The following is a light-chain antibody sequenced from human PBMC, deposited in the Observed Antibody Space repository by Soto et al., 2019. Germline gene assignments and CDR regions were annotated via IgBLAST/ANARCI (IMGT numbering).Light chain of an antibody. CDR3: QQYSSLPHT. V-gene: IGKV3-20*01. CDR1: QSVTNRY. CDR2: GIS. Sequence: ESVLTQSPGTLSLSPGERATLSCRASQSVTNRYFAWYQQRPGQAPRLLIYGISNRATGIPDRFSGSGSGTDFTLTISRLEPEDFVVYYCQQYSSLPHTFGQGPKLEVQ. J-gene: IGKJ2*01.